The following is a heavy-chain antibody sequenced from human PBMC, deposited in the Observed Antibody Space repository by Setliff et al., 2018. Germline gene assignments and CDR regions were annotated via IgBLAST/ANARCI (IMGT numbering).Heavy chain of an antibody. CDR2: TSYSGTT. Sequence: LSLTCTVSGGSISISGYFWGWIRRPPGKGLEWIGSTSYSGTTYSNSSLKSRLSISVDTSKNQFSLRLTSVTAADTAVYFCARHSNTWPVDFWGQGTQVTVSS. CDR1: GGSISISGYF. CDR3: ARHSNTWPVDF. J-gene: IGHJ4*02. V-gene: IGHV4-39*01.